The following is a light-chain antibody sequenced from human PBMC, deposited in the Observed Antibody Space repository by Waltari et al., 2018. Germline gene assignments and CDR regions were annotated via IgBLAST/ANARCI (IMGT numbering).Light chain of an antibody. CDR2: AAS. Sequence: DIQLTQSPSSVSASVGDTVTITCRASQGIRNWLAWYHHKPGQAPKLLIYAASRLRSGVPSRFSGSGSGTDFTLTISSLQPEDSATYYCQQANSFPLTFGGGTKVEI. J-gene: IGKJ4*01. CDR3: QQANSFPLT. CDR1: QGIRNW. V-gene: IGKV1-12*01.